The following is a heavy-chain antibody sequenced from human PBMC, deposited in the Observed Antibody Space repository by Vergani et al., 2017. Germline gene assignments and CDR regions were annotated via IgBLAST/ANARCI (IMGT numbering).Heavy chain of an antibody. Sequence: EVQLLESGGDLVQPGGSLRLSCTASGFTFIMHAMSWVRQAPGKGLEWVSYISRSSSTIYYADSVKGRFTISRDNAKNSLHMQMNNLRAEDTAVYYCARQSRDVVSTKDVCPRGYRGERGNGSDP. J-gene: IGHJ5*02. CDR1: GFTFIMHA. V-gene: IGHV3-48*01. CDR3: ARQSRDVVSTKDVCPRGYRGERGNGSDP. CDR2: ISRSSSTI. D-gene: IGHD2-8*01.